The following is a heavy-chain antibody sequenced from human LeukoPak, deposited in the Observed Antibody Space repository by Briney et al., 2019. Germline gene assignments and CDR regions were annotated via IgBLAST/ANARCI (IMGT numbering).Heavy chain of an antibody. D-gene: IGHD3-22*01. CDR1: GFTFSNAW. Sequence: AGGSLRLSCAASGFTFSNAWMNWVRQAPGKGLEWVGRIKSKTDGGTTDYAAPVKGRFTISRDDSKNTLCLQMNSLKTEDTAVYYCTTGIYYYDSSPLTFWGQGTLVTVSS. V-gene: IGHV3-15*07. J-gene: IGHJ4*02. CDR3: TTGIYYYDSSPLTF. CDR2: IKSKTDGGTT.